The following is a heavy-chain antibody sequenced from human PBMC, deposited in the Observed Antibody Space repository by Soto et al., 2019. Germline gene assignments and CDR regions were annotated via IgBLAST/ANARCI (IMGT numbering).Heavy chain of an antibody. CDR2: INHSGST. CDR1: GGSFSGYY. CDR3: ARAVTLDY. Sequence: PSETLSLTCAVYGGSFSGYYWSWIRQPPGKGLEWSGEINHSGSTNYNPSLKSRVTISVDTSKNQFSLKLSSVTAADTAVYYCARAVTLDYWGQGTLVTVSS. D-gene: IGHD4-17*01. J-gene: IGHJ4*02. V-gene: IGHV4-34*01.